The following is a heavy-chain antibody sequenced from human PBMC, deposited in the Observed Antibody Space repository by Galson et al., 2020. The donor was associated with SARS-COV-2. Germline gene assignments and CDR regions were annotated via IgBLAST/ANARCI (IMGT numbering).Heavy chain of an antibody. CDR2: IYSGGST. V-gene: IGHV3-53*01. CDR1: GFTVSRKF. J-gene: IGHJ3*02. CDR3: ARDLEGSDAFDI. Sequence: GGSLRLSCAASGFTVSRKFMSWVRQAPGTGLEWVSVIYSGGSTYYADSVRGRFTISRDNSKNTLYLEMNSLRAEDTAVYYCARDLEGSDAFDIWGQGTMVTVSS.